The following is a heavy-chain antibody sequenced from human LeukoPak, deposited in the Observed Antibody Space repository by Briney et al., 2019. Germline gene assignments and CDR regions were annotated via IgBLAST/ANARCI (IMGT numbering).Heavy chain of an antibody. CDR3: ARSGSSGWYHFDL. CDR2: INPSGGST. V-gene: IGHV1-46*01. J-gene: IGHJ2*01. D-gene: IGHD6-19*01. CDR1: GYTFTKYY. Sequence: ASVKVSCKASGYTFTKYYIHWVRQAPGQGRKWMGVINPSGGSTSYAQKFQGRVTMTRDTSTSTVYMELSSLRSEDTAVYYCARSGSSGWYHFDLWGRGTLVTVSS.